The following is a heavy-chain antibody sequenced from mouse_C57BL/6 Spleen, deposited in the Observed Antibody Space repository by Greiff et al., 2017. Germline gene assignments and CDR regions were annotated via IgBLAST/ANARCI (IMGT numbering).Heavy chain of an antibody. CDR2: IHPNSGST. CDR3: ARLDDYGDWYFDV. Sequence: QVQLQQPGAELVKPGASVKLSCKASGYTFTSYWMHWVKQRPGQGLEWIGMIHPNSGSTNYNEKFKSKATLTVDKSSSTAYMQLSSLTSEDSAVYYCARLDDYGDWYFDVWGTGTTVTVSS. CDR1: GYTFTSYW. J-gene: IGHJ1*03. D-gene: IGHD2-4*01. V-gene: IGHV1-64*01.